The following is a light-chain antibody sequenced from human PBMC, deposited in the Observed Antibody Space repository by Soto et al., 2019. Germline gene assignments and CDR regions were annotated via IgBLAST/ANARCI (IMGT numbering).Light chain of an antibody. CDR3: QQGDSFPIA. Sequence: DIRMTQSPSSVSASVGDTVTITCRASQGISNWLAWYQQKPGKAPNLLIYAASLLQSGVPSRFSGSGSGTDFTLTISSLQPEDFATYYCQQGDSFPIAFGQGTRLEIK. CDR2: AAS. V-gene: IGKV1-12*01. J-gene: IGKJ5*01. CDR1: QGISNW.